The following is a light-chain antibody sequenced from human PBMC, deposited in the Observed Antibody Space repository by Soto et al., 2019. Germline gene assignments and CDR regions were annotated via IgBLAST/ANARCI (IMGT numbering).Light chain of an antibody. CDR3: QQYKNWPPIT. CDR2: GAS. J-gene: IGKJ5*01. CDR1: QSLSSRN. Sequence: ELVLTQSPGTLSLSPGERATLSCRASQSLSSRNLAWYQQKPGQAPRLLIYGASNRATGIPDRFSGSGSGTEFTLTISSLQSEDFAVYFCQQYKNWPPITFGQGTRLEIK. V-gene: IGKV3D-15*01.